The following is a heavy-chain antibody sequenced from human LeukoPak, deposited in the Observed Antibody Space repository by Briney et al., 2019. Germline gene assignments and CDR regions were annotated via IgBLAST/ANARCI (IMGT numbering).Heavy chain of an antibody. J-gene: IGHJ4*02. Sequence: GGSLRLSRAASGFTFSSYAMSWVRQAPGKGLEWVSAISGSGGSTYYADSVKGRFTISRDNSKNTLYLQTNSLRAEDTAVYYCAKEPPLYDFWSGYPHYFDYWGQGTLVTVSS. D-gene: IGHD3-3*01. CDR2: ISGSGGST. CDR1: GFTFSSYA. V-gene: IGHV3-23*01. CDR3: AKEPPLYDFWSGYPHYFDY.